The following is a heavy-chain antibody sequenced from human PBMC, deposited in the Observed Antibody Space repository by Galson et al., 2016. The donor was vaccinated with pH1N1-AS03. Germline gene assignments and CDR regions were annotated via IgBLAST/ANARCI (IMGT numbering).Heavy chain of an antibody. CDR3: ERAGGY. Sequence: APGKGPEFVARISSDGGSTYYADSVKARFTISRDNSKNTLYLQMDSLRVDDTAVYYCERAGGYWGQGTLVTVSS. CDR2: ISSDGGST. J-gene: IGHJ4*02. V-gene: IGHV3-64*02.